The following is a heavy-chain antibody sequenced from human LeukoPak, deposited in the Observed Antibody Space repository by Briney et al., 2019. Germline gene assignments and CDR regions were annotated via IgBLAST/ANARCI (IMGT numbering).Heavy chain of an antibody. V-gene: IGHV3-23*01. J-gene: IGHJ4*02. CDR2: ISGSGGST. D-gene: IGHD3-3*01. CDR1: GFTFSSYG. Sequence: PGGTLRLSCAASGFTFSSYGMSWVRQAPGKGLEWVSAISGSGGSTYYADSVKGRFTISRDNSKNTLYLQMNSLRAEDTAVYYCAKVQSDITIFGVVIYFDYWGQGTLVTVSS. CDR3: AKVQSDITIFGVVIYFDY.